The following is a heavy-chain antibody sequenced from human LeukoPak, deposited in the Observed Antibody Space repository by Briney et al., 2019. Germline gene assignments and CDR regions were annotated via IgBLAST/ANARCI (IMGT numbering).Heavy chain of an antibody. Sequence: PGWSLILSCAASGFTFSGYVRTWVRQAPGKGLEWVSAISASGGNTYYADSVKGRFTISRDNSKNTLSLQMNSLRAEDTAVYYCAKDRDYYGSGSYSYYFDYWGQGTLVTVSS. D-gene: IGHD3-10*01. V-gene: IGHV3-23*01. CDR3: AKDRDYYGSGSYSYYFDY. CDR1: GFTFSGYV. J-gene: IGHJ4*02. CDR2: ISASGGNT.